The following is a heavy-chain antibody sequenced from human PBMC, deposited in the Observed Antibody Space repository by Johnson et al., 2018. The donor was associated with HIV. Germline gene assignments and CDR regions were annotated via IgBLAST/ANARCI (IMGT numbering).Heavy chain of an antibody. J-gene: IGHJ3*01. CDR1: GFTFNNYD. V-gene: IGHV3-13*01. Sequence: VQLVESGGGLVQPGGSLRLSCAGSGFTFNNYDMHWVRQSTGKGLEWVSGIGTTGDVFYAGSVKDRFTISRDNAKDSLYLDMKSLRAGDTALYFCARGSYDGDAFDVWGRGTVVAVSS. CDR3: ARGSYDGDAFDV. CDR2: IGTTGDV. D-gene: IGHD3-10*01.